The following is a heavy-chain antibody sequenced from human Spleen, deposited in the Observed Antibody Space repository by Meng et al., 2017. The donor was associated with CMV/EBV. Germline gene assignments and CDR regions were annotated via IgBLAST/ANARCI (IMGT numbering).Heavy chain of an antibody. CDR3: STLRGWYQHGGDGWFDP. J-gene: IGHJ5*02. Sequence: GSVSSGSDSWNWIRQPPGKGLEWIGYIYYSGSTNYNPSLKSRVTISVDTSKNQFSLKLSSVTAADTAVYYCSTLRGWYQHGGDGWFDPWGQGTLVTVSS. CDR2: IYYSGST. CDR1: GSVSSGSDS. D-gene: IGHD2-2*01. V-gene: IGHV4-61*01.